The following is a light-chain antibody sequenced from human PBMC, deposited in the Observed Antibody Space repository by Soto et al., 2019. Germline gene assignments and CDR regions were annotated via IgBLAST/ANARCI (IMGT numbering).Light chain of an antibody. CDR1: QTINTW. CDR2: DAS. CDR3: QQYHSFSPEGLT. V-gene: IGKV1-5*01. Sequence: DTQMTQSPSTLSASVGERVTITCRASQTINTWLAWYQHKPGKAPKLLIYDASTLQTGVPSRFSGYSSGTEFTLTISSLQPDDLATYFCQQYHSFSPEGLTFGGGTKVEL. J-gene: IGKJ4*01.